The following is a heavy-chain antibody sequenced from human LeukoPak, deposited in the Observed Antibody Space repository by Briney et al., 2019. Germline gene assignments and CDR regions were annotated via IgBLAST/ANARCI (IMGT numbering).Heavy chain of an antibody. D-gene: IGHD2-15*01. Sequence: PSETLSLTCAVYGGSFSGYYWSWIRQPPGKGLEWMGEINHSGSTNYNPSLKSRDTISVDTSKNQFTLKLSSVTAADTAVYYCARDSLYYYYYYMDVWGKGTTVTVSS. V-gene: IGHV4-34*01. CDR3: ARDSLYYYYYYMDV. CDR2: INHSGST. CDR1: GGSFSGYY. J-gene: IGHJ6*03.